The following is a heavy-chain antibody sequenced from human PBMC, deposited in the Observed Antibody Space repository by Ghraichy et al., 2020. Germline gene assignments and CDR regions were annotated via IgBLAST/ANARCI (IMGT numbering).Heavy chain of an antibody. Sequence: GGSLRLSCLASGFTLNNYAMHWVRQAPGKGLEWVAIITYDGSRAYYTDSAKGRFIISRDGSTSTVNLQLNSLTSDDTAMYYCAREDYELRTSRFASWGRGVLVTVSS. V-gene: IGHV3-30*04. J-gene: IGHJ4*02. CDR1: GFTLNNYA. CDR2: ITYDGSRA. D-gene: IGHD1-7*01. CDR3: AREDYELRTSRFAS.